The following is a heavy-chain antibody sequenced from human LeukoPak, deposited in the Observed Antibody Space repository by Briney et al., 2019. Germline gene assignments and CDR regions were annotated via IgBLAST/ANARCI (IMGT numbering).Heavy chain of an antibody. J-gene: IGHJ4*02. CDR3: ARDSSLSSGWFFDH. D-gene: IGHD6-19*01. CDR1: GFTFSSYA. V-gene: IGHV3-30-3*01. CDR2: ISYDGSNK. Sequence: GGSLRLSCAASGFTFSSYAMHWVRQAPGKGLEWVAVISYDGSNKYYADSVKGRFTISRDNSKNTLYLQMNSLRAEDTAVYYCARDSSLSSGWFFDHWGQGTLVTVSS.